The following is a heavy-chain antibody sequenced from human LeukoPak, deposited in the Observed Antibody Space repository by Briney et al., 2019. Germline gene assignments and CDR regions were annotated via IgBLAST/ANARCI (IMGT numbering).Heavy chain of an antibody. V-gene: IGHV4-30-2*01. J-gene: IGHJ4*02. CDR2: IYNSGST. Sequence: SETLSLTCAVSGGSISSGGYSWSWIRQPPGKGLEWIGYIYNSGSTYYNPSLKSRVTISVDTSKNHFSLRLTSVTAADSAVYYCARGAPPDSWGQGTLVTVSS. CDR1: GGSISSGGYS. CDR3: ARGAPPDS.